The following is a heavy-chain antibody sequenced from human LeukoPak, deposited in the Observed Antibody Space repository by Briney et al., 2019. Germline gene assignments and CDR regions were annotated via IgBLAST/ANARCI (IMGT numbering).Heavy chain of an antibody. D-gene: IGHD2/OR15-2a*01. CDR1: GGSSSGYY. Sequence: SETLSLTCAVYGGSSSGYYWSWIRQPPGKGLEWIGEINHSGSTNYNPSLKSRVTISVDTPKNQFSLKLSSVTAADTAVYYCARAFRSMGYFYYYGMDVWGQGTTVTVSS. J-gene: IGHJ6*02. CDR3: ARAFRSMGYFYYYGMDV. CDR2: INHSGST. V-gene: IGHV4-34*01.